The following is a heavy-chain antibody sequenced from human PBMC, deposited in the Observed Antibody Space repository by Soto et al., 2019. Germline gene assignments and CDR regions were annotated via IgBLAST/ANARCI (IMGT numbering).Heavy chain of an antibody. V-gene: IGHV4-59*01. CDR3: ARGDPSGYSGYDAANHFDY. CDR1: GGSISSYY. D-gene: IGHD5-12*01. J-gene: IGHJ4*02. Sequence: QVQLQESGPGLVKPSETLSLTCTVSGGSISSYYWSWIRQPPGKGLEWIGYIYYSGSTNYNPSLKSRVTISVDTSKNQFSLKLSSVTAADTAVYYCARGDPSGYSGYDAANHFDYWGQGTLVTVSS. CDR2: IYYSGST.